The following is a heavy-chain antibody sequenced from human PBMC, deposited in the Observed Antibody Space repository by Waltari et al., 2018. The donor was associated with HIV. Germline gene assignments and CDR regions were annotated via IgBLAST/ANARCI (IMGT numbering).Heavy chain of an antibody. J-gene: IGHJ6*02. CDR3: AQRRFYFGDGPDGYDV. D-gene: IGHD5-18*01. V-gene: IGHV4-4*02. CDR1: GIYFQPSCRS. CDR2: VYRDGTP. Sequence: QVQLSGTLPPPSGLTGIYFQPSCRSRTRVRQSPGNGLEWIGEVYRDGTPAYKSSLKSRLTITADTGRNNFSLQLKSVTAADTGVYFCAQRRFYFGDGPDGYDVWGPGTAVTVSS.